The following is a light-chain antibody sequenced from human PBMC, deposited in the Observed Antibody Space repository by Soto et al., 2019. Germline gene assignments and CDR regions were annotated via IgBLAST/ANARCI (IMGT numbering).Light chain of an antibody. V-gene: IGLV2-23*03. CDR3: CSYAGSMTFV. CDR2: EGS. CDR1: SSDVGSYNL. J-gene: IGLJ2*01. Sequence: QSALTQPASVSGSPGQSITISCTGTSSDVGSYNLVSWYQHHPGKAPKLMISEGSKRPSGVSNRFSGSKSANTDSLTISGLQAEDEADDYCCSYAGSMTFVFGGGTKLTVL.